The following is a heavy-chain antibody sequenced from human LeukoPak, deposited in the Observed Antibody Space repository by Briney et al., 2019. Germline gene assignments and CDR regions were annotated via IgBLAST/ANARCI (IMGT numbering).Heavy chain of an antibody. J-gene: IGHJ4*02. CDR1: GGSISSSSYY. CDR3: ARWIAAAGTEYYFDY. CDR2: IYYSGST. V-gene: IGHV4-39*07. Sequence: SETLSLTCTVSGGSISSSSYYWGWIRQPPGKGPEWIGSIYYSGSTNYNPSLNSRVTMSVDTSKNQFSLKLSSVTAADTAVYYCARWIAAAGTEYYFDYWGQGTLVTVSS. D-gene: IGHD6-13*01.